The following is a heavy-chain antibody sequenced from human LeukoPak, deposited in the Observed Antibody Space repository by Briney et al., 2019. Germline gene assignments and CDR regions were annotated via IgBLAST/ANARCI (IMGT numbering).Heavy chain of an antibody. D-gene: IGHD4-17*01. CDR2: ISYDGSNK. J-gene: IGHJ4*02. V-gene: IGHV3-30*04. Sequence: GGSLRLSCAASGFTFSSYAMHWVRQAPGKGLEWVAVISYDGSNKYYADSVKGRFTISRDNSKNTLYLQMNSLRAEDTAMYYCARDETSHGDYGYWGQGTLVTVSS. CDR3: ARDETSHGDYGY. CDR1: GFTFSSYA.